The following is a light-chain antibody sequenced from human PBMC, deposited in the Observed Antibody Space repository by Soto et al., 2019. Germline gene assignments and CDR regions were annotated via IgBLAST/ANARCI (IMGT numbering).Light chain of an antibody. Sequence: QSALTQPASVSGSPGQSITISCTGTSSDVGGYNYVSWYQQHPGKAPKLMIYDVSNRPSGVSNRFSGSKSDNTASLTISGLQAEDEADYCCSSYTSSHVVFGGGTKLTVL. CDR2: DVS. J-gene: IGLJ2*01. V-gene: IGLV2-14*01. CDR3: SSYTSSHVV. CDR1: SSDVGGYNY.